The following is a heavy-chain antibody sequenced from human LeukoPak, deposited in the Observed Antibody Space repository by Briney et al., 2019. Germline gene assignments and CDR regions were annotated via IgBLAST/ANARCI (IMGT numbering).Heavy chain of an antibody. CDR1: GGTFISYA. V-gene: IGHV1-69*05. CDR2: IIPIFGTA. J-gene: IGHJ3*02. D-gene: IGHD3-22*01. Sequence: SVKVSCKASGGTFISYAISWVRQAPGQGLGWMGGIIPIFGTANYAQKFQGRVTITTDESTSTAYMELSSLRSEDTAVYYCARTMIVVVIPYGAFDIWGQGTMVTVSS. CDR3: ARTMIVVVIPYGAFDI.